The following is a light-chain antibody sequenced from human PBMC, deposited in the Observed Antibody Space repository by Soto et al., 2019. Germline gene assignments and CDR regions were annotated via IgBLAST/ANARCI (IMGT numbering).Light chain of an antibody. CDR1: QDVDSW. J-gene: IGKJ1*01. CDR2: AAS. CDR3: QQGSSFPWT. V-gene: IGKV1-12*01. Sequence: DIQMTQSPSSVSASVGDRVTITCRASQDVDSWLAWYQQKPGKAPKLLIYAASNLQSGVPSRFTGSGSGTDFTVTISSLQPEDFATYSCQQGSSFPWTFGQGTKVEIK.